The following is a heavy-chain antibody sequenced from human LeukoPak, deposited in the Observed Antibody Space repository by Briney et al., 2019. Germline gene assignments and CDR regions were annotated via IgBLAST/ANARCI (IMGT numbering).Heavy chain of an antibody. CDR1: GLTFSNYA. Sequence: GGSLRLSCAASGLTFSNYALSWVRQAPGKGLEWVSDISGSGGSTYYADSVKGRFTISRDNAKNSLYLQMNSLRAEDTAVYYCAELGITMIGGVWGKGTTVTISS. D-gene: IGHD3-10*02. CDR3: AELGITMIGGV. CDR2: ISGSGGST. J-gene: IGHJ6*04. V-gene: IGHV3-23*01.